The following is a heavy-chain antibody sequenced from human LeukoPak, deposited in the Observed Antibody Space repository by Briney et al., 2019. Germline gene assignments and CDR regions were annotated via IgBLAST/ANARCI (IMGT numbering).Heavy chain of an antibody. V-gene: IGHV4-4*02. CDR2: IYHSGST. CDR3: ARGRFTIFGVAPLDY. Sequence: SETLSLTCAVSGGSISISNSNWWSWVRPPPGKGLEWIGEIYHSGSTNYNPSLKSRVTISVDTSKNQFSLKLSSVTAADTAVYYCARGRFTIFGVAPLDYWGQGTLVTVSS. D-gene: IGHD3-3*01. J-gene: IGHJ4*02. CDR1: GGSISISNSNW.